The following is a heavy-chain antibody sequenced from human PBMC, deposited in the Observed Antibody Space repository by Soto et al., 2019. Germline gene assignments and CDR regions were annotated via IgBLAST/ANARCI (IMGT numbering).Heavy chain of an antibody. CDR3: AKAEVGLTLPPEFPNFDY. CDR2: ISGSGGST. V-gene: IGHV3-23*01. Sequence: GGSLRLSCAASGFTFSSYAMSWVRQAPGKGLEWVSAISGSGGSTYYADSVKGRFTISRDNSKNTLYLQMNSLRAEDTAVYYCAKAEVGLTLPPEFPNFDYWGQGTLVTVSS. CDR1: GFTFSSYA. D-gene: IGHD1-26*01. J-gene: IGHJ4*02.